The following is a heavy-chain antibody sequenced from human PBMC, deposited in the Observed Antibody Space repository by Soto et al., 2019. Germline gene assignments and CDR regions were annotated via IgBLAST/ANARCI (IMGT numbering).Heavy chain of an antibody. Sequence: PGGSLRLSCATTGFTFSNYWMSWVRQAPGKGLEWVANIKEDGSEKYYVDSVKGRFIISRDNAKNSLYLQMSSLRAEDTAMYYCARTYSSSWYCDYWGQGTLVTVSS. V-gene: IGHV3-7*05. CDR2: IKEDGSEK. D-gene: IGHD6-13*01. CDR3: ARTYSSSWYCDY. CDR1: GFTFSNYW. J-gene: IGHJ4*02.